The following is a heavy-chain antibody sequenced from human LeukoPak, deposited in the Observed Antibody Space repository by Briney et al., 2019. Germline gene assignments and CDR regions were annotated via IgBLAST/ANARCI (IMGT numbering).Heavy chain of an antibody. D-gene: IGHD3-10*01. Sequence: GASVKVSCKSSGYTFTNFNMHWVRQAPGQGLEWMGIINPYSGITTYAQKFQGTVTLTRDMSTSTVYMDLSRLRSDDTAVYYCASSGGSGSYDFDYWGQGTLVTVSS. CDR3: ASSGGSGSYDFDY. CDR2: INPYSGIT. J-gene: IGHJ4*02. CDR1: GYTFTNFN. V-gene: IGHV1-46*01.